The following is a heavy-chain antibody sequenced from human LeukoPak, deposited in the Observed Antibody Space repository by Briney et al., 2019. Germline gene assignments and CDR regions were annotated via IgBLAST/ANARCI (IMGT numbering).Heavy chain of an antibody. CDR3: ASSYSGSYFDY. J-gene: IGHJ4*02. V-gene: IGHV3-11*01. Sequence: GGSLRLSCAASGFTFSDYYMSWIRQAPGKGLEWVSYISSSGSTISYADSVKGRFTISRDNAKNSLYLQMNSLRAEDTAVYYCASSYSGSYFDYWGQGTLVTVSS. CDR2: ISSSGSTI. CDR1: GFTFSDYY. D-gene: IGHD1-26*01.